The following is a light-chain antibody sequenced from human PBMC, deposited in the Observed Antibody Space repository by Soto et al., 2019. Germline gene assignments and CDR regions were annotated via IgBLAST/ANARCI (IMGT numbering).Light chain of an antibody. CDR1: QSVSSN. CDR2: DIS. J-gene: IGKJ1*01. V-gene: IGKV3D-15*01. Sequence: EIVLTQSPGTLSLSPGERATLSCRASQSVSSNLAWYQQKPGQAPSLLIYDISARATGIPTRFSGSGSGTQFTLTISSLQPDDFATYYCQQYNSYPWTFSQGTKVDNK. CDR3: QQYNSYPWT.